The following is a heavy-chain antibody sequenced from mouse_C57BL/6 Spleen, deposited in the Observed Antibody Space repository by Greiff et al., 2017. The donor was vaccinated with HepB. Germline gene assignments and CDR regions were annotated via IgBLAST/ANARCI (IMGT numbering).Heavy chain of an antibody. Sequence: QVQLQQPGAELVRPGTSVKLSCKASGYTFTSYWMHWVKQRPGQGLEWIGVIDPSDSYTNYNQKFKGKATLTVDTSSSTAYLQLSSRTSEDSAVYYCARAVTGTGDYFDYWGQGTTLTVSS. V-gene: IGHV1-59*01. CDR3: ARAVTGTGDYFDY. J-gene: IGHJ2*01. CDR1: GYTFTSYW. CDR2: IDPSDSYT. D-gene: IGHD4-1*01.